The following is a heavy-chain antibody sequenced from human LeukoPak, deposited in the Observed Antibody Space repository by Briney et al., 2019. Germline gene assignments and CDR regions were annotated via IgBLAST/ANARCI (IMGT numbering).Heavy chain of an antibody. CDR2: INHSGST. CDR1: GESFSGYY. Sequence: PSETLSLTCAIYGESFSGYYWSWIRQPPGKGLEWIGEINHSGSTNYNPSLRSRVTISVDTSKNQFSLKVNSVTAADTAVYYCAGEYSSSPGYWGQGALVTVSS. V-gene: IGHV4-34*01. D-gene: IGHD3-22*01. CDR3: AGEYSSSPGY. J-gene: IGHJ4*02.